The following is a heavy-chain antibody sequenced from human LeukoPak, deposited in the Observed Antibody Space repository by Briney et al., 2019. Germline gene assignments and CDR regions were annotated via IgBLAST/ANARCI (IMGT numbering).Heavy chain of an antibody. V-gene: IGHV3-11*01. J-gene: IGHJ4*02. CDR3: AREEWAVTRSFDY. CDR1: GGSFSGYY. D-gene: IGHD4-17*01. CDR2: ISSSGSTI. Sequence: LSLTCAVYGGSFSGYYWSWIRQAPGKGLEWVSYISSSGSTIYYADSVKGRFTISRDNAKNSLYLQMNSLRAEDTAVYYCAREEWAVTRSFDYWGQGTLVTVSS.